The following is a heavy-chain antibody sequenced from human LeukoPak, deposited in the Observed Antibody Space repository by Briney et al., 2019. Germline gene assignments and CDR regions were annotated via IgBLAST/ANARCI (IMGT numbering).Heavy chain of an antibody. D-gene: IGHD3-16*02. Sequence: GASVKVSCKASGYTSTSYYMHWVRQAPGQGLEWMGIINPSGGSTSYAQKFQGRVTMTRDTSTSTVYMELSSLRSEDTAVYYCAREGNAPRYFDYWGQGTLVTVSS. CDR1: GYTSTSYY. CDR2: INPSGGST. J-gene: IGHJ4*02. CDR3: AREGNAPRYFDY. V-gene: IGHV1-46*01.